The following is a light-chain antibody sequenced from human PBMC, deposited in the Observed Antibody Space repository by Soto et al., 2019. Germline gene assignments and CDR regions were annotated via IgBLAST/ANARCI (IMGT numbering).Light chain of an antibody. V-gene: IGLV2-11*01. CDR2: DVT. CDR3: CSYAGSYTFV. CDR1: SSDVGVYNY. Sequence: QSVLTQPRSVSGSPVQSVTISFTGTSSDVGVYNYVFWYQQHPGKAPKLMIYDVTKRPSGVPDRFSGSKSANTASLTISGLQAEDEADYYCCSYAGSYTFVFGTGTKVTVL. J-gene: IGLJ1*01.